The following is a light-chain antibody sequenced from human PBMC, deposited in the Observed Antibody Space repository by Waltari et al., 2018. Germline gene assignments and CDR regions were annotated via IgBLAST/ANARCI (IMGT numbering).Light chain of an antibody. CDR2: DAS. CDR3: QQRSDWPPTWT. V-gene: IGKV3-11*01. CDR1: QSISIY. J-gene: IGKJ1*01. Sequence: EVVFTQSPATLSLSPGDRSTISCRASQSISIYLAWYQHKPAQAPRLLIFDASNRATGIPARFSGSGSGTDFTLTISNLEPEDSAVYYCQQRSDWPPTWTFGQGTKVEMK.